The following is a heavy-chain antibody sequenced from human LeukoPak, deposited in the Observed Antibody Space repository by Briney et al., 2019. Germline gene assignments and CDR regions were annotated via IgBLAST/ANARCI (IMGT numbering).Heavy chain of an antibody. CDR3: ARDYGFGESNYFDY. D-gene: IGHD3-10*01. J-gene: IGHJ4*02. CDR2: IIPIFGTA. CDR1: GGTFSSYA. Sequence: SVKVSCKASGGTFSSYAISWVRQAPGQGLEWMGGIIPIFGTANYAQKFQGGVTITTDESTSTAYMELSSLRSEDTAVYYCARDYGFGESNYFDYWGQGTLVTVSS. V-gene: IGHV1-69*05.